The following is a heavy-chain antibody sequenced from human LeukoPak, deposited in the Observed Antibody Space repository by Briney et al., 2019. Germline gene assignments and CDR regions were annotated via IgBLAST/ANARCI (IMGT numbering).Heavy chain of an antibody. CDR1: GFTFSRYA. CDR3: ARSFGDYPYATFDY. D-gene: IGHD4-17*01. J-gene: IGHJ4*02. V-gene: IGHV3-21*01. Sequence: PGGSLRLSCAASGFTFSRYAMNWVRQAPGKGLEWVSSISVTSANIYYADSVKGRFTISRDNAKNSLYLQMNSLRAEDTAVYYCARSFGDYPYATFDYWGQGTLVTVSP. CDR2: ISVTSANI.